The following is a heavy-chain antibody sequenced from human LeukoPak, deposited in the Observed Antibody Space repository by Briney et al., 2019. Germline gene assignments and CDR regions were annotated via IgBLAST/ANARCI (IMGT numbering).Heavy chain of an antibody. D-gene: IGHD1-14*01. CDR3: ATRNLDY. V-gene: IGHV3-11*01. Sequence: GGSLRLSCTASGFAFRGYYMTWIRQAPGKGLEWVSYISDSGRTTYYADSVKGRFTISRDNAKNSLFLQMNSLRAEDTAVYYCATRNLDYWGQGTLATVSS. CDR2: ISDSGRTT. CDR1: GFAFRGYY. J-gene: IGHJ4*02.